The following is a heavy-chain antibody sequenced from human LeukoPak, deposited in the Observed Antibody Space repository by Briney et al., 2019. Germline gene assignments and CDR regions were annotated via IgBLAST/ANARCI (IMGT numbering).Heavy chain of an antibody. CDR3: ARVQASYYYGSGSYRGRGYYYAMDV. Sequence: GGSLRLSCAASGFTFSSYGMHWVRQAPGKGLEWVAVIWYDGSNKYYADSVKGRFTISRDNSKNTLYLQMNSLRAEDTAVYYCARVQASYYYGSGSYRGRGYYYAMDVWGKGTTVTVSS. CDR2: IWYDGSNK. V-gene: IGHV3-33*01. J-gene: IGHJ6*04. D-gene: IGHD3-10*01. CDR1: GFTFSSYG.